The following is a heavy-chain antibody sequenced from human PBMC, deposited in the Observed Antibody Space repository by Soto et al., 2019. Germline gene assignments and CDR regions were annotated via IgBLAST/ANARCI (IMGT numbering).Heavy chain of an antibody. Sequence: ASVKVSCKASGYTFTSYGISWVRQAPGQGLEWMGWISAYNGNTNYAQKLQGRVTTTTDTSTSTAYMELRSLRSDDTAVYYCARVLPYCSGGSCYGGAFDYWGQGTLVTAPQ. J-gene: IGHJ4*02. V-gene: IGHV1-18*04. CDR3: ARVLPYCSGGSCYGGAFDY. D-gene: IGHD2-15*01. CDR1: GYTFTSYG. CDR2: ISAYNGNT.